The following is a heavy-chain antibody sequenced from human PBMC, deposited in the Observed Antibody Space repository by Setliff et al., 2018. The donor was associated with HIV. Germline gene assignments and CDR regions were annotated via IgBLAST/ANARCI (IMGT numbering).Heavy chain of an antibody. Sequence: GESLKVSCKPSGYTLTSYGITWVRQAPGQGLEWMGWISTYHGNTKYALNVQGRVTMTTDASTSTAYMELRSLRSDDTGVYYCARDDSSGLRGAFDIWGQGTMVTVSS. V-gene: IGHV1-18*01. D-gene: IGHD3-22*01. CDR3: ARDDSSGLRGAFDI. CDR2: ISTYHGNT. CDR1: GYTLTSYG. J-gene: IGHJ3*02.